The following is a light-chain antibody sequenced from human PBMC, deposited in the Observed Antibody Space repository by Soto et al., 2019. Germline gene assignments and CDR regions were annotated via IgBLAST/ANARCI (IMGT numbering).Light chain of an antibody. Sequence: DIVLTQSAATLSLSPGERATLSCRASQSVSIYLAWYKKKRGQNPRLLMYGAYTRPTAITDRCSVRVAWKEFTRHIISLKYADSSVYSCKQYNDWPLTFGGPTKLYI. CDR3: KQYNDWPLT. V-gene: IGKV3D-15*01. J-gene: IGKJ4*01. CDR2: GAY. CDR1: QSVSIY.